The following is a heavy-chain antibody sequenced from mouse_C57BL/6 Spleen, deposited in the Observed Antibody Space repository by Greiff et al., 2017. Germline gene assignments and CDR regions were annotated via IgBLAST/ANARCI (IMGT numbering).Heavy chain of an antibody. Sequence: QVQLQQSGAELVKPGASVKISCKASGYTFTDYYINWVKQRPGQGLEWIGKIGPGSGSTYYNEKFKGQATLTADKSSSPAYMQLSSLTSEDCAVDFCARPLYYGSSYWYFDVWGTGTTVTVSS. J-gene: IGHJ1*03. CDR2: IGPGSGST. V-gene: IGHV1-77*01. CDR3: ARPLYYGSSYWYFDV. D-gene: IGHD1-1*01. CDR1: GYTFTDYY.